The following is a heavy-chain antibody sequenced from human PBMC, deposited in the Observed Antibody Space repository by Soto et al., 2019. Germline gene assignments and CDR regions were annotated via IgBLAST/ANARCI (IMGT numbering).Heavy chain of an antibody. D-gene: IGHD1-26*01. V-gene: IGHV5-51*01. Sequence: EVQLVQSGAEVKKPGESLKISCKGSGYSFSSYWIGWVRQMPGKGLQWMGIIYPGDSDTRYSPSFQGQVTISVDKSISTAYLHWSSLKASDTAMYDCALVDSPAEFDYWGQGTLVTVSS. CDR1: GYSFSSYW. CDR3: ALVDSPAEFDY. CDR2: IYPGDSDT. J-gene: IGHJ4*02.